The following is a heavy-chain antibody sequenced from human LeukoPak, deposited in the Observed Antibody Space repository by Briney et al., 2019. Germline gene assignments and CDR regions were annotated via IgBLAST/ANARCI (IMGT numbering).Heavy chain of an antibody. D-gene: IGHD2-21*02. Sequence: GGSLRLSCAASGFTFSSYSMNWVRQAPGKGLEWVSSISSSSSYIYYADSVKGRFTISRDNAENSLYLQMNSLRAEDTAVYYCARISVAYCGGDCYSGFDPWGQGTLVTVSS. CDR1: GFTFSSYS. CDR3: ARISVAYCGGDCYSGFDP. CDR2: ISSSSSYI. V-gene: IGHV3-21*01. J-gene: IGHJ5*02.